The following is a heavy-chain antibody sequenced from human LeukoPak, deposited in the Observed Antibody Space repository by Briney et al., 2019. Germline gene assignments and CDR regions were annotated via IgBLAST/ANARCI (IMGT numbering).Heavy chain of an antibody. CDR1: GYSFTSYW. J-gene: IGHJ4*02. CDR3: ARLHDYVWGSYPDDY. CDR2: IDPSDSYT. V-gene: IGHV5-10-1*01. Sequence: GESLRIFCKGSGYSFTSYWISWVRQMPGKGLEWMGRIDPSDSYTNYSPSFQGHVTISADKSISTAYLQWSSLKASDTAMYYCARLHDYVWGSYPDDYWGQGTLVTVSS. D-gene: IGHD3-16*02.